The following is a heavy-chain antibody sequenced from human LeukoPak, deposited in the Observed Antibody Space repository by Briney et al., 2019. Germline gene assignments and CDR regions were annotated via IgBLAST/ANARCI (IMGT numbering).Heavy chain of an antibody. Sequence: GGPLSLSCAAPGFPFSDSWLHWVRQAPGKGLVWVPRIKGDGSSTSYADSVKGRFTISRDNAKNTLYLQMNSLRAEDTAVYYCARDLPDSYGPEGNWYFDLWGRGTLVTVSS. CDR1: GFPFSDSW. V-gene: IGHV3-74*01. CDR3: ARDLPDSYGPEGNWYFDL. J-gene: IGHJ2*01. CDR2: IKGDGSST. D-gene: IGHD5-18*01.